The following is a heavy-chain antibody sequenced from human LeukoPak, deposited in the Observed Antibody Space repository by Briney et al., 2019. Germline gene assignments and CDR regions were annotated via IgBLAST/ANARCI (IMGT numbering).Heavy chain of an antibody. Sequence: PGGSLRLSCAASGFIYSSYWMTWVRQAPGKGLEWVANIKQDGSEKYDVDSVKGRFTISRDNAKNSLYLQMNSLRAEDTAVYYCARDRGSGSSQTHEFFEHWGQGTLVTVSS. CDR2: IKQDGSEK. CDR3: ARDRGSGSSQTHEFFEH. CDR1: GFIYSSYW. J-gene: IGHJ1*01. V-gene: IGHV3-7*01. D-gene: IGHD1-26*01.